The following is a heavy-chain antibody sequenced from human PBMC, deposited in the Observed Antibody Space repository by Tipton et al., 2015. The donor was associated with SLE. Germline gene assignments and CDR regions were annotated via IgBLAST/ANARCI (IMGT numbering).Heavy chain of an antibody. V-gene: IGHV4-59*01. D-gene: IGHD1-26*01. Sequence: TLSLTCTVSGGSISSYYWSWIRQPQGKGLEWIGYISYSGHTNSNPSLKSRVTISVDTSKDQFSLKLSSVTAADTAVYYCARGGLSFFDYWGQGILVTVSS. CDR2: ISYSGHT. CDR1: GGSISSYY. J-gene: IGHJ4*02. CDR3: ARGGLSFFDY.